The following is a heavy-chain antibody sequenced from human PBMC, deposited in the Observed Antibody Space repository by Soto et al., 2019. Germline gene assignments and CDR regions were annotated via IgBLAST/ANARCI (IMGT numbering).Heavy chain of an antibody. J-gene: IGHJ4*02. V-gene: IGHV4-59*01. Sequence: QVQLQESGPGLVKPSETLSLTCTVSGGSISSYYWSWIRQPPGKGLEWIGYIYYSGSTNYNPSLKSRVTISVDTSKNQFSLKLSSVTAADTAVSYCASLQSGSIDYWGQGTLVTVSS. CDR1: GGSISSYY. D-gene: IGHD1-26*01. CDR3: ASLQSGSIDY. CDR2: IYYSGST.